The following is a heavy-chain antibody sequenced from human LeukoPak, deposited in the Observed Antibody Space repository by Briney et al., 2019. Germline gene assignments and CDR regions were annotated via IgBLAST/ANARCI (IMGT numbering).Heavy chain of an antibody. CDR2: ISGGGNT. V-gene: IGHV3-23*01. Sequence: PGGSLRLSCAASGFTVYNNGLSWFRQAPGKGLEWVSDISGGGNTYYAESVKGRFTISRDNSKNTLYLQMNSLRAEDTALYYASGRGSSSYWGQGTLVAVSS. CDR3: SGRGSSSY. J-gene: IGHJ4*02. CDR1: GFTVYNNG. D-gene: IGHD6-13*01.